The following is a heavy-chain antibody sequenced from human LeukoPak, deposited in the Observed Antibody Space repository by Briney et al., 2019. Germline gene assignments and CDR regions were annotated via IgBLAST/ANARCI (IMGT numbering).Heavy chain of an antibody. CDR1: GGSISSGGYS. J-gene: IGHJ5*02. CDR3: ARFRINYGDYFPDPFDP. V-gene: IGHV4-30-4*08. Sequence: SQTLSLTCAVFGGSISSGGYSWSWIRQPPGKGLEWIGYIYYSGSTYYNPSLKSRVTISVDTSKNQFSLKLSSVTAADTAVYYCARFRINYGDYFPDPFDPWGQGTLVTVSS. CDR2: IYYSGST. D-gene: IGHD4-17*01.